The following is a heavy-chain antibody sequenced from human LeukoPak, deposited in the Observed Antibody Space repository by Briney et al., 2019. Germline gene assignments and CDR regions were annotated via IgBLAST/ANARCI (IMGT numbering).Heavy chain of an antibody. CDR2: IYHSGST. CDR3: ARDHYGSGSYYSEGLLDY. V-gene: IGHV4-34*01. J-gene: IGHJ4*02. CDR1: GGSFSGYY. Sequence: SETLSLTCAVYGGSFSGYYWGWIRQPPGKGLEWIGSIYHSGSTYYNPSLKSRVTISVDTSKNQFSLKLSSVTAADTAVYYCARDHYGSGSYYSEGLLDYWGQGTLVTVSS. D-gene: IGHD3-10*01.